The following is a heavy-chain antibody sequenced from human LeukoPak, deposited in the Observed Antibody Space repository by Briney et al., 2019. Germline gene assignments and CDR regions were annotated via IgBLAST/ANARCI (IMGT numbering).Heavy chain of an antibody. CDR3: ACDSYVGVGRNYIVN. CDR1: GCCLNTYG. CDR2: IWHDGSNK. J-gene: IGHJ4*02. Sequence: GGSLRVSCAPCGCCLNTYGMQGVDQAPGKGLEWVAVIWHDGSNKYYADSVKGRFSISRDNPKNTLYLQMNGLRAEDTAVYYCACDSYVGVGRNYIVNWGQGTLVTVSS. V-gene: IGHV3-33*01. D-gene: IGHD3-10*01.